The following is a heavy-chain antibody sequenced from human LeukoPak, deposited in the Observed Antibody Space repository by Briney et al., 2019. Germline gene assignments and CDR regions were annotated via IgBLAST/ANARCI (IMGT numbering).Heavy chain of an antibody. D-gene: IGHD5-18*01. CDR1: GFTFSSYG. Sequence: PGGSLRLSCAASGFTFSSYGMHWVRQAPGKGLEWVAIRSYDGSNKYYADSVKGRFTISRDNSKNTLYLQMNSLRAEDTAVYYCARARSSYGYGDAFDIWGQGTMVTVSS. J-gene: IGHJ3*02. CDR3: ARARSSYGYGDAFDI. V-gene: IGHV3-30*03. CDR2: RSYDGSNK.